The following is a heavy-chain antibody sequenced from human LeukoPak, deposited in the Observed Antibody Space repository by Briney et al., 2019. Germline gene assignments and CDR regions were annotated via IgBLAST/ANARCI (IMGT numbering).Heavy chain of an antibody. CDR3: AKSPRYYYDTGGFYSH. V-gene: IGHV3-23*01. D-gene: IGHD3-22*01. CDR1: RFTFSTYA. Sequence: GGSLRLSCAASRFTFSTYAMSWVRQAPGEGLEWVSAISGGGDSTYYANSVKGRFTISRDNSKNMLYLQMNSLRAEDTAVYYCAKSPRYYYDTGGFYSHWGQGTLVAVSS. CDR2: ISGGGDST. J-gene: IGHJ4*02.